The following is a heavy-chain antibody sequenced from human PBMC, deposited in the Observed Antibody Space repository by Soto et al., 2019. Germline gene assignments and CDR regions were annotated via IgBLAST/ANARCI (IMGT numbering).Heavy chain of an antibody. Sequence: TLSLTRTVAGGSITSGGSYWKWISQQPGKGLVWIGYCYYSGRTYYNPSLKCRVTISVDTSKNQFSLKLRSVIAANTSVFYCAIDRSSSWSYFDYWGQGTLVTVSS. V-gene: IGHV4-31*02. CDR1: GGSITSGGSY. D-gene: IGHD6-13*01. CDR3: AIDRSSSWSYFDY. J-gene: IGHJ4*02. CDR2: CYYSGRT.